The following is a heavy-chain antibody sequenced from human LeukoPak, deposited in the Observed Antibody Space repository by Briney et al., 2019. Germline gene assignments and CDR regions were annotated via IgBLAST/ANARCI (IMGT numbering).Heavy chain of an antibody. CDR2: IIPIFGTA. CDR1: GGTFSSYA. D-gene: IGHD3-3*01. V-gene: IGHV1-69*05. J-gene: IGHJ6*03. CDR3: ARDRFDYDFWSGKTQYYYYYYYMDV. Sequence: SVKVSCKASGGTFSSYAISWVRQAPGQGLEWMGGIIPIFGTANYAQKFQCRVTITTDESTSTAYMELSSLRSEDTAVYYCARDRFDYDFWSGKTQYYYYYYYMDVWGKGTTVTVSS.